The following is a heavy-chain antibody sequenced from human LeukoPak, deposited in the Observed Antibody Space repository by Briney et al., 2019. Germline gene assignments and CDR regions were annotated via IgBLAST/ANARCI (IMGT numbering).Heavy chain of an antibody. D-gene: IGHD6-19*01. Sequence: ASVKVSCKTSGYMFTTYYPHWVRQATGQGLEWMGWINPHSGGTNYAQKFQGRVTMTRDTSISTVYMELSSLRSDDTAVYYCARGGTGYSSGWLRAFDIWGQGTMVTVSS. CDR1: GYMFTTYY. J-gene: IGHJ3*02. V-gene: IGHV1-2*02. CDR3: ARGGTGYSSGWLRAFDI. CDR2: INPHSGGT.